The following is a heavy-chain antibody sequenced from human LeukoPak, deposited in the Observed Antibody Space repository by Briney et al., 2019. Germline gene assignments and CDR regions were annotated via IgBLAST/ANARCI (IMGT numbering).Heavy chain of an antibody. CDR1: GFTFSSYE. CDR3: ATGYSSGWYFYFQH. Sequence: PGGSLRLSCAASGFTFSSYEMNWVRRAPGKGLEWVADIKQDGSEKNYVDSVKGRFTISRDNAKNSLSLRMNSLSAEDTAVYYCATGYSSGWYFYFQHWGQGSLVSVSS. V-gene: IGHV3-7*01. D-gene: IGHD6-19*01. J-gene: IGHJ1*01. CDR2: IKQDGSEK.